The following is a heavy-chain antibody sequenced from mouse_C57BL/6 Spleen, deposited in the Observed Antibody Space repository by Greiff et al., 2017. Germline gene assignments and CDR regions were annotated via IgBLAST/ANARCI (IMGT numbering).Heavy chain of an antibody. J-gene: IGHJ2*01. Sequence: EVHLVESGGGLVQPGGSLSLSCAASGFTFTDYYMSWVRQPPGKALEWLGFIRNKANGYTTEYSASVKGRFTISRDNSQSILYLHMNALRAEDSATYYCARLLRYYFDYWGQGTTLTVSS. CDR3: ARLLRYYFDY. CDR1: GFTFTDYY. CDR2: IRNKANGYTT. D-gene: IGHD1-1*01. V-gene: IGHV7-3*01.